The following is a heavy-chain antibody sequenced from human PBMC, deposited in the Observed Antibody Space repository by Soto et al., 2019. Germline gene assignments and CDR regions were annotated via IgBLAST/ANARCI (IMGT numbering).Heavy chain of an antibody. D-gene: IGHD6-19*01. J-gene: IGHJ4*02. CDR2: INSDGSST. CDR3: ARGGAVSSGCYDGH. Sequence: EVQLVESGGGLVQPGGSLRLSCGASGFTFSTYNMHWVRQGPGKGLVWVSRINSDGSSTRYADSVKGRFTISRDNAKNTLYLQMNSLRVEDTAIYYCARGGAVSSGCYDGHWGLGTLVTVSS. V-gene: IGHV3-74*01. CDR1: GFTFSTYN.